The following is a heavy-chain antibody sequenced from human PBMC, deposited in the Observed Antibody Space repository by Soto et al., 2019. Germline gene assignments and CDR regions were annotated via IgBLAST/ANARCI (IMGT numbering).Heavy chain of an antibody. Sequence: TSETLSLTCAVYGGSFSCYYWSWIRQPPGKGLEWIGEINHSGSTNYNPSLKSRVTISVDTSKNQFSLKLSSVTAADTAVYYCARLGYCSSTSCYDGMDVWGQGTTVTVSS. D-gene: IGHD2-2*01. J-gene: IGHJ6*02. CDR2: INHSGST. V-gene: IGHV4-34*01. CDR3: ARLGYCSSTSCYDGMDV. CDR1: GGSFSCYY.